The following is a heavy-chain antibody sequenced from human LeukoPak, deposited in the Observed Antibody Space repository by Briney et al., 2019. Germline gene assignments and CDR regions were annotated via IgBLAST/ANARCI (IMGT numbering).Heavy chain of an antibody. CDR3: AKGEWFGEY. Sequence: GGSLRLSCAASGFTFDDYTMHWVRHAPGKGLEWVSLISWDGGSTHYADSVKGRFTISRDNSKNSLYLQMNSLRTEDTALYYCAKGEWFGEYWGQGTLVTVSS. CDR1: GFTFDDYT. V-gene: IGHV3-43*01. CDR2: ISWDGGST. J-gene: IGHJ4*02. D-gene: IGHD3-10*01.